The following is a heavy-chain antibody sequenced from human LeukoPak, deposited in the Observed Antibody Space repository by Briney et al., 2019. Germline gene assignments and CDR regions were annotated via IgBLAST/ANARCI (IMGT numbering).Heavy chain of an antibody. CDR1: GGSISSGSYY. CDR3: ARGGRDASVGYYYYYMDV. Sequence: SGTLSLTCTVSGGSISSGSYYWSWIRQPAGKGLEWIGRIYTSGSTNYNPSLKSRVTISVDTSKNQFSLKLSSVTAADTAVYYCARGGRDASVGYYYYYMDVWGKGTTVTISS. CDR2: IYTSGST. D-gene: IGHD1-26*01. J-gene: IGHJ6*03. V-gene: IGHV4-61*02.